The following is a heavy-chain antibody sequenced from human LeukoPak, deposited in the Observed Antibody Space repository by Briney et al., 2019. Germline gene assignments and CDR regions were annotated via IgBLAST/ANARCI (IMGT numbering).Heavy chain of an antibody. CDR2: ISSSSSTI. J-gene: IGHJ4*02. D-gene: IGHD6-13*01. CDR1: GFTFSSYA. CDR3: ARDFKAAAGTCLDY. Sequence: GGSLRLSCAASGFTFSSYAMSWVRQAPGKGLEWVSYISSSSSTIYYADSVKGRFTISRDNAKNSLYLQMNSLRAEDTAVYYCARDFKAAAGTCLDYWGRGTLVTVSS. V-gene: IGHV3-48*04.